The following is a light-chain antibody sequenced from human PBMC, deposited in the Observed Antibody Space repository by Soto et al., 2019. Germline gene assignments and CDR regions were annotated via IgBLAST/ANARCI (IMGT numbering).Light chain of an antibody. CDR3: QQYNYSPLT. V-gene: IGKV3-20*01. Sequence: QSPATLFVSPGESATLSCTASHRVSSCLAWSQQQPGQAPRPPVYGASGRATGIPDRFSVIESGTAGTLTLRRLEPEDGEVYYGQQYNYSPLTFGGGTKVDIK. J-gene: IGKJ4*01. CDR1: HRVSSC. CDR2: GAS.